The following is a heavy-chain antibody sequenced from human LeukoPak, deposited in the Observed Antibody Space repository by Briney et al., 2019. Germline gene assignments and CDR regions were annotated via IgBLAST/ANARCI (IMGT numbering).Heavy chain of an antibody. CDR1: GYTFTSYD. V-gene: IGHV1-8*01. Sequence: ASVKVSCKASGYTFTSYDINWVRQATGQGLEWMGWMNPNSGNTGYAQKFQGRVTMTRNTSISTAYMELSSLRSEDTAVYYCAGVGHRITFGGVIVPYFDYWGQGTLVTVSS. CDR2: MNPNSGNT. D-gene: IGHD3-16*02. J-gene: IGHJ4*02. CDR3: AGVGHRITFGGVIVPYFDY.